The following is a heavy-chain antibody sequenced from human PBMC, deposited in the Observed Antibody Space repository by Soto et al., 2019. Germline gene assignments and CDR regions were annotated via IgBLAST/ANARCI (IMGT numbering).Heavy chain of an antibody. CDR1: GYTFTSYY. D-gene: IGHD1-26*01. V-gene: IGHV1-46*01. Sequence: ASVKVSCKASGYTFTSYYMHWVRQAPGQGLEWMGIINPSGGSTSYAQKFQGRVTMTRDTSTSTVYMELSSLRSEDTAVYYCAREGRSGSHPLGFDYWGQGTLVTVSS. J-gene: IGHJ4*02. CDR3: AREGRSGSHPLGFDY. CDR2: INPSGGST.